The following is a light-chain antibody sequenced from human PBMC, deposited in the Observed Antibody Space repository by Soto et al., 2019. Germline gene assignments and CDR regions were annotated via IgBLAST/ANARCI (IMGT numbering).Light chain of an antibody. J-gene: IGKJ2*01. CDR2: GAS. CDR3: QQYDGSPPYT. CDR1: QSISSSY. V-gene: IGKV3-20*01. Sequence: VLTQSPGTLSLSPGERAAISCRASQSISSSYLAWYQHKPGQAPRLLIYGASSRATGIPHRFSGSGSGTDFTLTISRLEPEDGGVYYCQQYDGSPPYTFGQGTRLEIK.